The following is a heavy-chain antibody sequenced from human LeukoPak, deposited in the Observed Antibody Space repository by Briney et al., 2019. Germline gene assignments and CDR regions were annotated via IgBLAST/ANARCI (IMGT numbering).Heavy chain of an antibody. D-gene: IGHD3-10*01. CDR3: AREFRGDLVAHSWYLDL. Sequence: ASVKVSCKASGGTFSSYAISWVRQAPGQGLEWMGGIIPIFGTANYAQKFQGRVTITADESTSTAYMELSSLRSEDTAVYYCAREFRGDLVAHSWYLDLWGCGTLVTVSS. V-gene: IGHV1-69*13. CDR1: GGTFSSYA. J-gene: IGHJ2*01. CDR2: IIPIFGTA.